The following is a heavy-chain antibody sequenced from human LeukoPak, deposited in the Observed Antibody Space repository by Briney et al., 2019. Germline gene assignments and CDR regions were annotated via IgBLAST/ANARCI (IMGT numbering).Heavy chain of an antibody. D-gene: IGHD6-6*01. CDR2: IYTSGST. CDR1: GGSISSYY. CDR3: ARDRGSSSRVYFDY. Sequence: PSETLSLTCIVSGGSISSYYWSWIRQPAGKGLEWIGRIYTSGSTNYNPSLKSRVTMSVDTSKNQFSLKLSSVTAADTAVYYCARDRGSSSRVYFDYWGQGTLVTVSS. V-gene: IGHV4-4*07. J-gene: IGHJ4*02.